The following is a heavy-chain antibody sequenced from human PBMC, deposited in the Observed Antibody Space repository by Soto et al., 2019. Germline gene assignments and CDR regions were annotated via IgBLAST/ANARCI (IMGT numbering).Heavy chain of an antibody. Sequence: QVQLQESGPGLVKPSQTLSLTCTVSGGSISSGGYYWSWIRQHPGKGLEWIGYIYYSGSTYYNPSLKSRVTVPVDPAENQFSLKLSSVNAADTAVYYCARVAPHWYFDYWGQGTLVTVSS. CDR1: GGSISSGGYY. J-gene: IGHJ4*02. CDR2: IYYSGST. V-gene: IGHV4-31*03. CDR3: ARVAPHWYFDY.